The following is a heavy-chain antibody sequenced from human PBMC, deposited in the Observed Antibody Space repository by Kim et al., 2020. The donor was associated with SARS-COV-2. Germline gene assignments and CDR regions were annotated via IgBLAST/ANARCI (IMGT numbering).Heavy chain of an antibody. J-gene: IGHJ4*02. Sequence: ALVKVSCKASGYTFTGHYIHWVRRAPGQGLEWMGWINPTSGGTNYAQKFQGRVTMTRDPSTTTAYMDVISLRSDDTAVYYCAIISSRSVDHWGQGSLVTVSS. CDR1: GYTFTGHY. CDR3: AIISSRSVDH. CDR2: INPTSGGT. D-gene: IGHD3-10*01. V-gene: IGHV1-2*02.